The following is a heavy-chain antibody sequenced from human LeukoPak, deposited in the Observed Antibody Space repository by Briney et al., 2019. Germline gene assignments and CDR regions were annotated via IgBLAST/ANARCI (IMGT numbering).Heavy chain of an antibody. CDR2: IYTSGST. Sequence: SETLSLTCTVSGGSISSGSYYWSWIRQPAGKGLEWIGRIYTSGSTKYNPSLKSRFTISVDTSKKQFSLKLSSGTAADTAVYYCARVEEGYGSGRRENYYYYYMDVWGKGTTVTISS. CDR3: ARVEEGYGSGRRENYYYYYMDV. V-gene: IGHV4-61*02. D-gene: IGHD3-10*01. J-gene: IGHJ6*03. CDR1: GGSISSGSYY.